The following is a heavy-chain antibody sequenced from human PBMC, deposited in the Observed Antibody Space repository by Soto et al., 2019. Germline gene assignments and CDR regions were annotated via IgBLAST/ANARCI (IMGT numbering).Heavy chain of an antibody. J-gene: IGHJ4*02. Sequence: QVQLQESGPRLVKPSGTLSLTCAVSGASISSTNWCTWVRQPPGKGLEWIGEIYHTGSTNYNQSLNSRVTILLDNSNNLFSLNLRSVTAADTAVYYCATLPPRIVVVVRPIPTWGQGTLVTVSS. V-gene: IGHV4-4*02. CDR3: ATLPPRIVVVVRPIPT. CDR1: GASISSTNW. D-gene: IGHD2-15*01. CDR2: IYHTGST.